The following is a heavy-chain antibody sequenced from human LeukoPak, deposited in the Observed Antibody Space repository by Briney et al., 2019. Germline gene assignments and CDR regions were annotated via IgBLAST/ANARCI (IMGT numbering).Heavy chain of an antibody. CDR2: INPNSGGT. V-gene: IGHV1-2*06. CDR3: ARDLVQRGNYYDSSGPLDY. CDR1: GYTFTGYY. D-gene: IGHD3-22*01. J-gene: IGHJ4*02. Sequence: ASVKVSCKASGYTFTGYYMHWVQQPPGQGLEWMGRINPNSGGTNYEQKYQGRVTMTRDTSISTAYMELSRLRSDDTAVYYCARDLVQRGNYYDSSGPLDYWGQGTLVTVSS.